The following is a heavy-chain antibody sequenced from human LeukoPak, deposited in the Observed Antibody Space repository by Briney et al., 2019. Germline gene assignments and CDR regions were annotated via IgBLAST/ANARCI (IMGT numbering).Heavy chain of an antibody. CDR3: AKAGVTSPFDY. CDR1: ALTFSDDW. V-gene: IGHV3-15*01. Sequence: GGSLRLSCVVSALTFSDDWMTWVRQAPGKGLEWVGRIKTTSDGGTTDYDKTVRGSFTISRDDSKNTVYLQMNSLKTEDTAVYYCAKAGVTSPFDYWGQGTLVTVSS. CDR2: IKTTSDGGTT. J-gene: IGHJ4*02. D-gene: IGHD2-21*02.